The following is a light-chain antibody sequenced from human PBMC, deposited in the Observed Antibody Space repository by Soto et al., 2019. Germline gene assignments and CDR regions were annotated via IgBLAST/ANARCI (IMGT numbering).Light chain of an antibody. CDR2: GAS. J-gene: IGKJ1*01. CDR3: QQYNSFTWT. V-gene: IGKV3-15*01. CDR1: QSVRSN. Sequence: EIVMTQSPATLSVSPGERATLSCRASQSVRSNLAWYQQKPGQSPRLLIYGASTRATGIPARFSGSGSGTEFNLTISSLQPDDFATYYCQQYNSFTWTFGQGTKVDIK.